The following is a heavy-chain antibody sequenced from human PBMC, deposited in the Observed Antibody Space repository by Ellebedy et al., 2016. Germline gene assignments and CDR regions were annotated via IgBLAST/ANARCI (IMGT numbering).Heavy chain of an antibody. CDR3: ARAGGSYNNWFDP. Sequence: SVKVSCXASGGTFSSYAISWVRQAPGQGLEWMGGIIPIFGTANYAQKFQGRVTITADESTSTAYMELSSLRSEDTAVYYCARAGGSYNNWFDPWGQGILVTVSS. V-gene: IGHV1-69*13. CDR2: IIPIFGTA. J-gene: IGHJ5*02. CDR1: GGTFSSYA. D-gene: IGHD1-26*01.